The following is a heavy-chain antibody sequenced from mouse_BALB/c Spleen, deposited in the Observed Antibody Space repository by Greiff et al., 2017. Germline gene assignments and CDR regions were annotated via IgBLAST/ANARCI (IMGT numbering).Heavy chain of an antibody. CDR3: ARGDYGSSYNAMDY. D-gene: IGHD1-1*01. J-gene: IGHJ4*01. CDR2: ISDGGSYT. CDR1: GFTFSDYY. V-gene: IGHV5-4*02. Sequence: EVKLMESGGGLVKPGGSLKLSCAASGFTFSDYYMYWVRQTPEKRLEWVATISDGGSYTYYPDSVKGRFTISRDNAKNNLYLQMSSLKSEDTAMYYCARGDYGSSYNAMDYWGQGTSVTVSS.